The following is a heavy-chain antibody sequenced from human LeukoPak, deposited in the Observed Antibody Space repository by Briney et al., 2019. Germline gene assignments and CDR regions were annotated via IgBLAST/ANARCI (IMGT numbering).Heavy chain of an antibody. D-gene: IGHD3-16*01. CDR2: ISGSSGST. CDR3: AKIAHGHVWDHFDS. CDR1: GFTFSTSA. Sequence: PGGSLRLSCAASGFTFSTSAMSWVRQAPGKGLEWVSGISGSSGSTYYADSVKGRFSISRDNSKNTLYLRMDSLRAEDTAVYYCAKIAHGHVWDHFDSWGQGTLVTVSS. J-gene: IGHJ4*02. V-gene: IGHV3-23*01.